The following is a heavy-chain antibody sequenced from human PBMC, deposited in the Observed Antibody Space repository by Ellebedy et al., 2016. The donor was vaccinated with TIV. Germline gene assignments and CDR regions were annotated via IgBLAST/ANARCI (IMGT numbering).Heavy chain of an antibody. J-gene: IGHJ4*02. Sequence: AASVKVSCKASGYGDSFNNYGIGWVRQAPGQGLEWMGGITPVFAIANYAQKFQGRVTITADKSTATASMELSSLRYEDTAIYYCARGKYCSGGSCYFDYWGQGTLVTVSS. CDR1: GYGDSFNNYG. CDR2: ITPVFAIA. D-gene: IGHD2-15*01. CDR3: ARGKYCSGGSCYFDY. V-gene: IGHV1-69*10.